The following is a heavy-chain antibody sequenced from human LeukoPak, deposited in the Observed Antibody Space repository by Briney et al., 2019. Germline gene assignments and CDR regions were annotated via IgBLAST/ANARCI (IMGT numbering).Heavy chain of an antibody. CDR2: IYHSGST. V-gene: IGHV4-38-2*02. J-gene: IGHJ4*02. CDR1: GYSISSGYY. Sequence: SETLSLTCAVSGYSISSGYYWGWIRQPPGKGLEWIGSIYHSGSTYYNPSLKSRVTISVDTSKNQFSLKLSSVTAADTAVYYCARDRYNQVDYWGQGALVTVSS. D-gene: IGHD5-24*01. CDR3: ARDRYNQVDY.